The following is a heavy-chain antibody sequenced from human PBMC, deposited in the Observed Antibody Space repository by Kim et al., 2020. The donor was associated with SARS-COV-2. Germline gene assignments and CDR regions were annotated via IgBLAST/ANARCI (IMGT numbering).Heavy chain of an antibody. CDR3: ARGPPIHNWNYVYYYYYMDV. Sequence: ASVKVSCKASGYTFTSYDINWVRQATGQGLEWMGWMNPNSGNTGYAQKFQGRVTMTRNTSISTAYMELSSLRSEDTAVYYCARGPPIHNWNYVYYYYYMDVWGKGTTVTVSS. J-gene: IGHJ6*03. CDR1: GYTFTSYD. V-gene: IGHV1-8*01. D-gene: IGHD1-7*01. CDR2: MNPNSGNT.